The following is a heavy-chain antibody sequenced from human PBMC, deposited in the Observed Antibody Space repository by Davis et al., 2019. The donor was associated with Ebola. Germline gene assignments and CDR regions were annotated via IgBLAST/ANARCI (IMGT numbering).Heavy chain of an antibody. V-gene: IGHV5-51*01. D-gene: IGHD1-7*01. CDR3: ARHRWDWNYGLGGYYYYGMDV. J-gene: IGHJ6*02. CDR2: IYPGDSDT. Sequence: GESLKISCKGSGYSFTSYWIGWVRQMPGKGLEWMGIIYPGDSDTRYSPSFQGQVTISADKSISTAYLQWSSLKASDTAMYYCARHRWDWNYGLGGYYYYGMDVWGQGTTVTVSS. CDR1: GYSFTSYW.